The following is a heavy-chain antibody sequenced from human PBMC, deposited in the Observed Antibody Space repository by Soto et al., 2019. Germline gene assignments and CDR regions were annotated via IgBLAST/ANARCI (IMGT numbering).Heavy chain of an antibody. CDR2: IYYSGNT. J-gene: IGHJ6*03. D-gene: IGHD3-16*02. Sequence: SETLSLTCTVSGGSISSSSHYWGWIRQPPGRGLEWIGNIYYSGNTYYNPSLKSRVTISVDTSKNRFSLKLRSVTAADTAVYYCARLHPEDPPGVIPYHHYYYHMDGWGKGTTVTVYS. CDR1: GGSISSSSHY. CDR3: ARLHPEDPPGVIPYHHYYYHMDG. V-gene: IGHV4-39*01.